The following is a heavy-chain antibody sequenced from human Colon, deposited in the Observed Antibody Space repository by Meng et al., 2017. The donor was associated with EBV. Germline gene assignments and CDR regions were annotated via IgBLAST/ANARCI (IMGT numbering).Heavy chain of an antibody. CDR2: IYDDGTT. D-gene: IGHD2-2*01. J-gene: IGHJ5*02. V-gene: IGHV4-4*02. CDR1: SGSIRSFNW. Sequence: QGQLQGSGPGMVMPSGTPSLTFSGLSGSIRSFNWWSWVRQSPGKGLEWIGEIYDDGTTNYNPSLKSRVTILVDKFNNQFSLKLNSVTAADTAVYYCARDFLVVPAAPKINWFDPWGQGTLVTVSS. CDR3: ARDFLVVPAAPKINWFDP.